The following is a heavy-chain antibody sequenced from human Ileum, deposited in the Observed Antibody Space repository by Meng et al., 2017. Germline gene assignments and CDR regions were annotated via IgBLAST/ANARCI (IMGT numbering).Heavy chain of an antibody. CDR1: GTTVSSYA. CDR3: AKDGGVGFTDFDY. J-gene: IGHJ4*02. CDR2: ISQDGNRK. D-gene: IGHD3-16*01. Sequence: QVQLGASGGGVCQPGRSLTLPCAASGTTVSSYAMQWGRQAPGKGLEWVTVISQDGNRKYYADSVKGRFTSSTDNSKNTLYLQMNSLRTEDTATYYCAKDGGVGFTDFDYWGQGTLVTVSS. V-gene: IGHV3-30*01.